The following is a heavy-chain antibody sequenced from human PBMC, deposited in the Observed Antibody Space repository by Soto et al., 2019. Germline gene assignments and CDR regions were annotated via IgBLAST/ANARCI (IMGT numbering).Heavy chain of an antibody. Sequence: SETLSLTCAVYGGSFSGYYWSWIRQPPGKGLEWIGEINHSGSTNYNPSLKSRVTISVDTSKNQFSLKLSSVTAADTAVYYCAGYSGYDYGHYFDYWGQGTLVTVSS. V-gene: IGHV4-34*01. D-gene: IGHD5-12*01. CDR3: AGYSGYDYGHYFDY. CDR1: GGSFSGYY. CDR2: INHSGST. J-gene: IGHJ4*02.